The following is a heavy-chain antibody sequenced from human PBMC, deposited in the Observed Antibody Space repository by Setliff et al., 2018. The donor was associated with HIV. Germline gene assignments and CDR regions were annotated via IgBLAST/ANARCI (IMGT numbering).Heavy chain of an antibody. D-gene: IGHD3-22*01. Sequence: SVKVSCKAPGDTFSTSALSWVRQAPGQGLEWMGGIIPVFRMTDYAEKFQGRLIISADPSTNTAYMELSSLRSEDTAVYYCARPTYYTDNSGHPRYYFETWGQGTRVTVSS. V-gene: IGHV1-69*10. CDR3: ARPTYYTDNSGHPRYYFET. J-gene: IGHJ5*02. CDR1: GDTFSTSA. CDR2: IIPVFRMT.